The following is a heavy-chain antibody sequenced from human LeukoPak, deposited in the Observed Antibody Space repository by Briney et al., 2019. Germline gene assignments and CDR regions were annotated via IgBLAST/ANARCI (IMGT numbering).Heavy chain of an antibody. CDR2: IRSSYT. D-gene: IGHD6-13*01. CDR1: GFTFSDYY. J-gene: IGHJ4*02. CDR3: ARLHSSTLDY. Sequence: KPRGSLRLSCAADGFTFSDYYISWIRQAPGKGLEWVSYIRSSYTNYADSVKGRFTISRDIAKNSLYLQMSSLRAEDTAVYYCARLHSSTLDYWGQGTLVSVSS. V-gene: IGHV3-11*03.